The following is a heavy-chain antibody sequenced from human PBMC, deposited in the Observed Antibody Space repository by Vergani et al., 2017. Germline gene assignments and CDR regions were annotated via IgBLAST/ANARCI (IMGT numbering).Heavy chain of an antibody. CDR3: ARDCTSCGFPDNDGMDV. Sequence: VQLVESGGGLVKPGGSLRLSCAASGFTFSDFSMSWVRQAPGKGLEWVAFIGSSGPYINYADSVKGRFIISRDNTNNSLFLQLRSLRAEDAAVYYCARDCTSCGFPDNDGMDVWGQGATVTVSS. D-gene: IGHD2-8*01. J-gene: IGHJ6*02. CDR2: IGSSGPYI. CDR1: GFTFSDFS. V-gene: IGHV3-21*06.